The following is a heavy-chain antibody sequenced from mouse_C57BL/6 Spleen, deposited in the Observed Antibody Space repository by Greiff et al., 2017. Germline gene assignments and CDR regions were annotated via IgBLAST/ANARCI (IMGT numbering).Heavy chain of an antibody. J-gene: IGHJ2*01. D-gene: IGHD1-1*01. CDR3: ARSTYGSRSLDY. V-gene: IGHV1-18*01. CDR1: GYTFTDYN. CDR2: INPNNGGT. Sequence: EVKLMESGPELVKPGASVKIPCKASGYTFTDYNMDWVKQSHGKSLEWIGDINPNNGGTIYNQKFKGKATLTVDKSSSTAYMELRSLTSEDTAVYYCARSTYGSRSLDYWGQGTTLTVSS.